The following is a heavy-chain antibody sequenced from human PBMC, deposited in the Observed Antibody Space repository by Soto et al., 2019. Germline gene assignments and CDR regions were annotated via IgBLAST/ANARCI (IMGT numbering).Heavy chain of an antibody. CDR3: AREGVSSTWYYYYAMDV. CDR1: GGSISSYY. CDR2: ISYSGST. J-gene: IGHJ6*02. D-gene: IGHD6-13*01. Sequence: SETLSLTCTVSGGSISSYYWNWIRQPPGKGLEWIGCISYSGSTNYNPSLKSRVTISVDTSKKQFSLKLSSVTAADTAVYYCAREGVSSTWYYYYAMDVWGQGTTVTVSS. V-gene: IGHV4-59*01.